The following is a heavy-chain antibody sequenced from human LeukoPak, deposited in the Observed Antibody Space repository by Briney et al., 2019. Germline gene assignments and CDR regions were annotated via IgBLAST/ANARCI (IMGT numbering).Heavy chain of an antibody. CDR1: GGSISSSSYY. CDR2: IDYSGST. J-gene: IGHJ3*02. Sequence: SETLSLTCTVSGGSISSSSYYWGWIREPPGKGLEWIGSIDYSGSTYYNPSLKSRVTISVDTSKNQFSLKLSSVTAADTAVYYRARPYHDSSGETHDAFDIWGQGTMVTVSS. V-gene: IGHV4-39*01. D-gene: IGHD3-22*01. CDR3: ARPYHDSSGETHDAFDI.